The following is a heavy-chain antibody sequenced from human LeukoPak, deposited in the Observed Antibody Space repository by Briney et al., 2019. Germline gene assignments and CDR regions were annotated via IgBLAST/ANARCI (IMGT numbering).Heavy chain of an antibody. D-gene: IGHD6-19*01. CDR1: GYTFTGYY. J-gene: IGHJ5*02. CDR3: ARSGQWLVPNNWFDP. Sequence: ASVKVSCKAPGYTFTGYYMHWVRQAPGQGLGWMGWINPNSGGTNYAQKFQGRVTMTRDTSISTAYMELSRLRSDDTAVYYCARSGQWLVPNNWFDPWGQGTLVTVSS. CDR2: INPNSGGT. V-gene: IGHV1-2*02.